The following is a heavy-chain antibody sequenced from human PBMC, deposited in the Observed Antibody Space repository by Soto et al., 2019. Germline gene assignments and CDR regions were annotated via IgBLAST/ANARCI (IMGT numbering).Heavy chain of an antibody. CDR2: IDPSDSYT. CDR1: GYSFTSYW. CDR3: AILDIVVVPGVPDWFDP. V-gene: IGHV5-10-1*01. J-gene: IGHJ5*02. D-gene: IGHD2-2*03. Sequence: PGESLKISCKGSGYSFTSYWISWVRQMPGKGLEWMGRIDPSDSYTNYSPSFQGHVTISADKSISTAYLQWSSLKASDTAMYYCAILDIVVVPGVPDWFDPWGQGTRGTV.